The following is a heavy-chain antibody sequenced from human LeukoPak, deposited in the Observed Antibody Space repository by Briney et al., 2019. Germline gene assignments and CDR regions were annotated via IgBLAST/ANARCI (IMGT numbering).Heavy chain of an antibody. CDR3: ARVWSSGPVAFDI. Sequence: ASVKVSCKASGYTFTGYYMHWVRQAPGQGLEWMGWISAYNGNTNYAQKLQGRVTMTTDTSTSTAYMELRSLRSDDTAVYYCARVWSSGPVAFDIWGQGTMVTVSS. D-gene: IGHD6-19*01. CDR2: ISAYNGNT. V-gene: IGHV1-18*04. J-gene: IGHJ3*02. CDR1: GYTFTGYY.